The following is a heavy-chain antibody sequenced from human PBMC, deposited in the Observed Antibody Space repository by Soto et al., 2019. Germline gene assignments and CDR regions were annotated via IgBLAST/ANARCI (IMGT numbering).Heavy chain of an antibody. Sequence: PQISCTGFGYTFTTFWISWVRQMPGRGLEWMGRIDPRDSYTNYSPSFQGHVTSSGDKSISTVYLQWASLKASDTAMYYCARLYCSSSTCDSWFDPWGQGTLVTVSS. V-gene: IGHV5-10-1*01. J-gene: IGHJ5*02. D-gene: IGHD2-2*01. CDR1: GYTFTTFW. CDR3: ARLYCSSSTCDSWFDP. CDR2: IDPRDSYT.